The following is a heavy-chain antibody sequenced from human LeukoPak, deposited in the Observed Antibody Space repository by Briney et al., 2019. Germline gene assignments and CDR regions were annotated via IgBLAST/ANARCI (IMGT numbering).Heavy chain of an antibody. Sequence: GGSLRLSCAASGFTFSSYSMNWVRQAPGKGLEWVSSISSSSSYIYYADSVKGRFTISRDNAKNSLYLQMNSLRAEDTAVYYCARDGVLLWFGRVHYFDYWGQGTLVTVSS. J-gene: IGHJ4*02. CDR2: ISSSSSYI. D-gene: IGHD3-10*01. CDR3: ARDGVLLWFGRVHYFDY. CDR1: GFTFSSYS. V-gene: IGHV3-21*01.